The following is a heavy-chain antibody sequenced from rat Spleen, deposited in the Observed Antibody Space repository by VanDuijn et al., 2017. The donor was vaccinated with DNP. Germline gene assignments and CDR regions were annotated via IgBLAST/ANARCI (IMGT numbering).Heavy chain of an antibody. Sequence: QVQLKESGPGLVQPSQTLSLTCTVSGFSLTSYGVSWVRQPPGKGLEWIAAISSGGSTYYNSALKSRLSISRDTSKSQVFLKMNSLQTEDTAIYFCTREGDYFDYWGQGVMVTVSS. CDR3: TREGDYFDY. CDR1: GFSLTSYG. CDR2: ISSGGST. V-gene: IGHV2S12*01. J-gene: IGHJ2*01.